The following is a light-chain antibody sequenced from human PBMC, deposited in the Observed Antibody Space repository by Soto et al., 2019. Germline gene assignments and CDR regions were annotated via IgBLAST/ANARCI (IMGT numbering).Light chain of an antibody. J-gene: IGLJ1*01. V-gene: IGLV2-14*01. CDR2: GVS. Sequence: QSVLTQPASVSGSPGQSITISCTGTITDIGAYNYVSWYQQHPGKAPKLLIYGVSSRPSGVSNRFSGSKSGNAAYLTISWLQADDEAEYYCSSYTSSITPYVFGTGTKVTVL. CDR3: SSYTSSITPYV. CDR1: ITDIGAYNY.